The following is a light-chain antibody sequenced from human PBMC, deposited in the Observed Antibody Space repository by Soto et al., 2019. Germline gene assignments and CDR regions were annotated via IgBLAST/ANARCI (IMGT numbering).Light chain of an antibody. V-gene: IGKV3-15*01. CDR3: QKYNNWPLT. J-gene: IGKJ5*01. Sequence: VLTQSPATLSLSPGERATLSCRGSQSVSSNYLAWYQQKPGQAPRLLIYGESSRATGIPVRFSGSGSGTELNLTISRLQSEDFAVYYCQKYNNWPLTCGQGTRLEIK. CDR2: GES. CDR1: QSVSSN.